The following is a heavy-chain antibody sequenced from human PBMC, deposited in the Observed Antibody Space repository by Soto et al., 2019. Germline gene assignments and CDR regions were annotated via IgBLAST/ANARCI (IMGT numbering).Heavy chain of an antibody. CDR2: IHPGDSDT. CDR1: GYSFASNW. D-gene: IGHD2-15*01. Sequence: PGESLKISCEAAGYSFASNWIGWVRQMPGKGLERMGIIHPGDSDTKYSPSFQGQVTISVDKSITTAYLQWSSLKASDTAMYYCARTPGPEVAASLEYYYFSGMDVWGQGTTVTVSS. J-gene: IGHJ6*02. V-gene: IGHV5-51*01. CDR3: ARTPGPEVAASLEYYYFSGMDV.